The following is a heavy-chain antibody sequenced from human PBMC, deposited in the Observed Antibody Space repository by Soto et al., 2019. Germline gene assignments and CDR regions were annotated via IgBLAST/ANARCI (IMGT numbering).Heavy chain of an antibody. CDR1: GFTFSSYG. J-gene: IGHJ6*02. D-gene: IGHD3-9*01. CDR2: ISYDGSNK. V-gene: IGHV3-30*19. Sequence: GGSLRLSCAASGFTFSSYGMHWVRQAPGKGLEWVAVISYDGSNKYYADSVKGRFTISRDNSKNTLYLQMNSLRAEDTAVYYCARDDKAGYFDWLAKMGYYYGMDVWGQGTTVTVSS. CDR3: ARDDKAGYFDWLAKMGYYYGMDV.